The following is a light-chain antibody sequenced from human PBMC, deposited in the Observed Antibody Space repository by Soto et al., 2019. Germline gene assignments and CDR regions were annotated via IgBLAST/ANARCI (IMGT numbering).Light chain of an antibody. CDR3: SSYTSSSTLV. CDR2: DVS. J-gene: IGLJ1*01. CDR1: SSDVGGHNS. Sequence: QSALTQPASVSGSPGQSITLSCTGTSSDVGGHNSVAWYQHNPGKAPKLMIYDVSNRPSGVSSRFSGSKSGNTASLSISGLQAEDEADYYCSSYTSSSTLVFGTGTKLTVL. V-gene: IGLV2-14*01.